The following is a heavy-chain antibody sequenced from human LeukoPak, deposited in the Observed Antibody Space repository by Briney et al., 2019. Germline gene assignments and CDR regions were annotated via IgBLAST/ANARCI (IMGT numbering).Heavy chain of an antibody. CDR2: ISGSGVST. Sequence: GSLRLSCAASGFTFSSYALSWVRQAPGKGLEWVSSISGSGVSTYYADSVKGRFTISRDNPKNTLYLQMNSPRAEDTAIYYCAKAPRGGYDSRIDYWGQGTLVTVSS. V-gene: IGHV3-23*01. CDR3: AKAPRGGYDSRIDY. J-gene: IGHJ4*02. CDR1: GFTFSSYA. D-gene: IGHD5-12*01.